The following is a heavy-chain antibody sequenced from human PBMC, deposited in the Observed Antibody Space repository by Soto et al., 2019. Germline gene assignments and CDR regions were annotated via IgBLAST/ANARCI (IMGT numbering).Heavy chain of an antibody. D-gene: IGHD3-3*01. V-gene: IGHV3-7*01. J-gene: IGHJ6*02. CDR2: IKQDGSEK. CDR3: ARDLREYYDFWSGYLHYGMDV. CDR1: GFTFSSYW. Sequence: GGSLRLSCAASGFTFSSYWMSWVRQAPGKGLEWVANIKQDGSEKYYVDSVKGRFTISRDNAKNSLYLQMNSLRAEDTAVYYCARDLREYYDFWSGYLHYGMDVWGQGTTVTSP.